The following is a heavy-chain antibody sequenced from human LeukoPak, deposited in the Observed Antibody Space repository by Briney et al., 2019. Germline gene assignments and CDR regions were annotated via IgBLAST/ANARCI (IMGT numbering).Heavy chain of an antibody. V-gene: IGHV3-74*01. CDR2: INSDGTNT. Sequence: GGSLRLSCAASTFTFSRYWMHWVRQAPGKGLVWVSRINSDGTNTYYADSVKGRFTISRDNSKNTLFLQMNSLRAEDTAIYYCAKTYYYDSNAYFGYWGQGTLVTVSS. D-gene: IGHD3-22*01. CDR3: AKTYYYDSNAYFGY. J-gene: IGHJ4*02. CDR1: TFTFSRYW.